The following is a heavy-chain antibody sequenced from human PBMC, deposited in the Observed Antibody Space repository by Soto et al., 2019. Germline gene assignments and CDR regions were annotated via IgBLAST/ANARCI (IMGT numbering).Heavy chain of an antibody. CDR1: GGSFSGYY. CDR2: INHSGST. D-gene: IGHD6-13*01. CDR3: ARAYKAAAGPATPPRTLFDY. V-gene: IGHV4-34*01. Sequence: SETLSLTCAVYGGSFSGYYWSWIRQPPGKGLEWIGEINHSGSTNYNPSLKSRVTISVDTSKNQFSLKLSSVTAADTAVYYCARAYKAAAGPATPPRTLFDYWGQGTLVTVSS. J-gene: IGHJ4*02.